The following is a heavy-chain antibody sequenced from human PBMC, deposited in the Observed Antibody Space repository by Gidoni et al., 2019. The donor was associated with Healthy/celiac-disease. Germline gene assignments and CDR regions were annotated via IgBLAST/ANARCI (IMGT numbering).Heavy chain of an antibody. D-gene: IGHD6-6*01. V-gene: IGHV4-34*01. CDR3: ARGLEGSSFTFDY. Sequence: QVQLQQWGAGLLQPSETLSLTCAVYGGSFSGYYWSWIRQPPGKGLRWIGEINHSGSTNYNPSLNGRVTISVDTSKNQFSLKLSSVTAADTAVYDCARGLEGSSFTFDYWGQGTLVTVSS. J-gene: IGHJ4*02. CDR1: GGSFSGYY. CDR2: INHSGST.